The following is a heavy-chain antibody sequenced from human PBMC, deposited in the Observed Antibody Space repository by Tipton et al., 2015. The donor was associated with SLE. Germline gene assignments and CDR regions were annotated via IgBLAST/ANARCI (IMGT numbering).Heavy chain of an antibody. CDR1: GFTFSNYW. V-gene: IGHV3-74*01. CDR2: IRGDGSVV. CDR3: AGIEGDRSYYFYYYIGV. Sequence: GSLRLSCAASGFTFSNYWMHWVRQVPGKGPVWVSRIRGDGSVVRYADSVKGRFTISRDNTKNTLYLQMNSLRADDAAVYYCAGIEGDRSYYFYYYIGVWGRGTPVTVSS. J-gene: IGHJ6*03.